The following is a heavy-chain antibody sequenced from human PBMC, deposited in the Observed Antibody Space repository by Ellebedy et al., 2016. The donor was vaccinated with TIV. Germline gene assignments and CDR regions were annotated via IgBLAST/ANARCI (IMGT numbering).Heavy chain of an antibody. J-gene: IGHJ4*02. CDR2: ISYDGSNK. CDR3: AKGRGGGSDSSAPRYYFDY. V-gene: IGHV3-30-3*01. D-gene: IGHD6-19*01. Sequence: PGGSLRLSCAASGFTFSSYAMHWVRQAPGKGLEWVAVISYDGSNKYYADSVKGRFTISRDNSKNTLYLQMNSLRAEDTAVYYCAKGRGGGSDSSAPRYYFDYWGQGTLVTVSS. CDR1: GFTFSSYA.